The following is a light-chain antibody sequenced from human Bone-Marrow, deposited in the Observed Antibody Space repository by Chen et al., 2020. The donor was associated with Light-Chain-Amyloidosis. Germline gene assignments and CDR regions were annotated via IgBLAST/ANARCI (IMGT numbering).Light chain of an antibody. J-gene: IGLJ3*02. Sequence: SYVLTQPSSVSVAPGQTATTACGGNNIGSTSVHWYQQTPGQAPLLVVYDDSDRPSGIPERLSGSNSGNTATLTISRVEAGYEADYYCQVWDRSSDRPVFGGGTKLTVL. CDR3: QVWDRSSDRPV. CDR2: DDS. CDR1: NIGSTS. V-gene: IGLV3-21*02.